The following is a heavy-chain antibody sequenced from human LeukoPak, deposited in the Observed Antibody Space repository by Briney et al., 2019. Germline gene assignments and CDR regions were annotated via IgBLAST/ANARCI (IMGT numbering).Heavy chain of an antibody. CDR2: IYSGGST. CDR3: ASSREATINWFVY. Sequence: GGSLCLSRAVSGFSVSSNYMSWVRQAPGKGLEWVSVIYSGGSTYYADSVKGRFTISRDNSKNTLYLQMNSLRAEDTAVYHCASSREATINWFVYWGGETVVSVSS. D-gene: IGHD5-12*01. J-gene: IGHJ5*01. CDR1: GFSVSSNY. V-gene: IGHV3-66*01.